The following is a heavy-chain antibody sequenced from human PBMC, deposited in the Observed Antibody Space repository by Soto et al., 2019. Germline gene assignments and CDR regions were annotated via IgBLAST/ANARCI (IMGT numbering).Heavy chain of an antibody. J-gene: IGHJ6*02. D-gene: IGHD6-19*01. CDR2: IGGGGTDT. Sequence: EVQLLESGGELVQPGGSLRLSCAASGFTFSSYAMSWVRQAPGKGLEWVSGIGGGGTDTYYAKSVRGRFTISRDNSDKMVYLQMSSVRADDTPVYYCGKWGAIAMAGHDYFGMDVWGQGTTVAVSS. CDR1: GFTFSSYA. CDR3: GKWGAIAMAGHDYFGMDV. V-gene: IGHV3-23*01.